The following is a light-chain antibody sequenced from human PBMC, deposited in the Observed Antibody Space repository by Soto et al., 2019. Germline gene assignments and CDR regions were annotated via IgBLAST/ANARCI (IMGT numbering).Light chain of an antibody. V-gene: IGKV3-11*01. J-gene: IGKJ4*01. CDR3: QQRSNWPRLT. CDR2: DAS. CDR1: QSVSSY. Sequence: EIVLTQFPAPLVFSPGGRATLSCRASQSVSSYLAWYQQKPGQAPRLLIYDASNRATGIPARFSGSGSGTDFTLTISSLEPEDFAVYYCQQRSNWPRLTFGGGTKVDIK.